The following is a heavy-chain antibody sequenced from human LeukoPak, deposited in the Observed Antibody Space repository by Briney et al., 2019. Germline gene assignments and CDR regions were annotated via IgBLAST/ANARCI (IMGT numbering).Heavy chain of an antibody. J-gene: IGHJ4*02. CDR1: GFTVSSNY. D-gene: IGHD3-22*01. V-gene: IGHV3-53*01. CDR3: ASNYYDSSGYTY. CDR2: IYSGGST. Sequence: GGSLRLSCAASGFTVSSNYMSWVRQAPGKGLEWVSVIYSGGSTYCADSVKGRFTISRDNSKNTLYLQMNSLRAEDTAVYYCASNYYDSSGYTYWGQESLVTVSS.